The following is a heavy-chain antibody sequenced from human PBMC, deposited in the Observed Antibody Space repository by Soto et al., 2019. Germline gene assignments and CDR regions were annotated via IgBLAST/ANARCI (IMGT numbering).Heavy chain of an antibody. V-gene: IGHV3-53*04. J-gene: IGHJ4*02. CDR3: AGGGITMVRGVLDY. D-gene: IGHD3-10*01. CDR2: IYSGGST. Sequence: EVQLVESGGGLVQPGGSLRLSCAASGFTVSSNYMSWVRQAPGKGLEWVSVIYSGGSTYYADSVKGRFTISRHNSKNTLYLQMNSLRAEDTAVYYWAGGGITMVRGVLDYWGQGTLVTVSS. CDR1: GFTVSSNY.